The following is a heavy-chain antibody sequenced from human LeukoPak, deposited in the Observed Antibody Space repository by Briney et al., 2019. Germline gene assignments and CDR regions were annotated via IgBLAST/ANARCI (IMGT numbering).Heavy chain of an antibody. Sequence: PGGSLRLSCAASGFTFDGYAMHWVRQGPGKGLERVSGISWNSVNIGYADSVKGRFTISRDNAKNSLYLQMSSLRADDTALYYRAKDGKALAITSSGDGYFDYWGQGTLVTVSS. D-gene: IGHD3-22*01. CDR2: ISWNSVNI. V-gene: IGHV3-9*01. CDR1: GFTFDGYA. J-gene: IGHJ4*02. CDR3: AKDGKALAITSSGDGYFDY.